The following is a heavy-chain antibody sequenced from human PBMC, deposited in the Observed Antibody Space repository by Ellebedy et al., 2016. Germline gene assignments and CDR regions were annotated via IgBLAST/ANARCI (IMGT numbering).Heavy chain of an antibody. V-gene: IGHV3-53*01. CDR1: GFSVSSND. CDR3: VTRQNGAFDL. J-gene: IGHJ3*01. CDR2: MYGGGDS. D-gene: IGHD2-8*01. Sequence: GESLKISXTVSGFSVSSNDMSWVRQAPGKGLELVSLMYGGGDSYYADSVKGRFTISRDNSKKTLFLQMSGLGAEDTAVYYCVTRQNGAFDLWGQGTTVTVSS.